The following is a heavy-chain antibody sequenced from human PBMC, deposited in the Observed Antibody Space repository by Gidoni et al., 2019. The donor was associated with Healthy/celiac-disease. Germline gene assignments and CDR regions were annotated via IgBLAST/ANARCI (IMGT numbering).Heavy chain of an antibody. Sequence: QVQLVESGGGVVQPGSSLRLSCAASGFTFSSYGMHWVRQAPGKGREWVAVIWYDGSNKYYADSVKGRFTISRDNSKNTLYLQMNSLRAEDTAVYYCAREVGATKGLFDYWGQGTLVTVSS. CDR2: IWYDGSNK. D-gene: IGHD1-26*01. J-gene: IGHJ4*02. CDR3: AREVGATKGLFDY. CDR1: GFTFSSYG. V-gene: IGHV3-33*01.